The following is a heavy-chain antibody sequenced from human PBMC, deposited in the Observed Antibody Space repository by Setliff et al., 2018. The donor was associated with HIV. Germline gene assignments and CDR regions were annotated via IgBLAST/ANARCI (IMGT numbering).Heavy chain of an antibody. CDR2: IYYSGGT. V-gene: IGHV4-39*01. D-gene: IGHD6-25*01. J-gene: IGHJ3*02. Sequence: SETLSLTCTVSGGSIRSTSHYWGWIRQPPGKGLEWIGSIYYSGGTYYNPSLKSRVTISVGTSKNQFSLQLSSVTAADTAVYYCARGVAAAATHDAFDIWGQGTMVTVSS. CDR1: GGSIRSTSHY. CDR3: ARGVAAAATHDAFDI.